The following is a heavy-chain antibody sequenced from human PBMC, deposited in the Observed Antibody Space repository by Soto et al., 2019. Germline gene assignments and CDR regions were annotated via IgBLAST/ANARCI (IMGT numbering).Heavy chain of an antibody. CDR2: ISYDGSNK. V-gene: IGHV3-30-3*01. CDR3: ARDLGRSYDILTGSPNWFDP. D-gene: IGHD3-9*01. CDR1: GFTFSSYA. J-gene: IGHJ5*02. Sequence: GGSLRLSCAASGFTFSSYAMHWVRQAPGKGLEWVAVISYDGSNKYYADSVKGRFTISRDNSKNTLYLQMNSLRAEDTAVYYCARDLGRSYDILTGSPNWFDPWGQGTLVTVSS.